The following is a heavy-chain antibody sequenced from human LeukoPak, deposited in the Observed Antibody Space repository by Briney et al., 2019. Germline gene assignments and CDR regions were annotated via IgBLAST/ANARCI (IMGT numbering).Heavy chain of an antibody. D-gene: IGHD2-2*01. J-gene: IGHJ6*02. CDR3: ARQRGYCSSTSCSYYGMDV. Sequence: GRSLRLSCAASGFTFSSYGMHWVRQAPGKGLEWVAVIWYDGSNKYYADSVKGRFTISRDNSKNTLYLQMNSLRAEDTVVYYCARQRGYCSSTSCSYYGMDVWGQGTTVTVSS. CDR2: IWYDGSNK. V-gene: IGHV3-33*01. CDR1: GFTFSSYG.